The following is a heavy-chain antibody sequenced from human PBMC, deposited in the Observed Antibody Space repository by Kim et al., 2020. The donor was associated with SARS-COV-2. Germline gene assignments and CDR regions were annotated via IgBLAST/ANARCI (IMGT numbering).Heavy chain of an antibody. CDR3: ARERGLDLVVGAIMNYFDY. D-gene: IGHD1-26*01. Sequence: GRFTISKDNSKNTLYLQMNSLRAEDTAVYYCARERGLDLVVGAIMNYFDYWGQGTLVTVSS. V-gene: IGHV3-30*01. J-gene: IGHJ4*02.